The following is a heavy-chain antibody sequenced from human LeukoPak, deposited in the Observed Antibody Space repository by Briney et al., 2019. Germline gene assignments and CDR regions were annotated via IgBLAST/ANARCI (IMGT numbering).Heavy chain of an antibody. CDR3: ARDRRHNWNYHYMDV. CDR1: GFTFSSYW. Sequence: GGSLRLSCAASGFTFSSYWMHWVRQAPGKGLVWVSRINSDGSSTSYADSVKGRFTISRDNAKNTLYLQMNSLRAEDTAVYYCARDRRHNWNYHYMDVWGKGITVTVSS. CDR2: INSDGSST. V-gene: IGHV3-74*01. D-gene: IGHD1-20*01. J-gene: IGHJ6*03.